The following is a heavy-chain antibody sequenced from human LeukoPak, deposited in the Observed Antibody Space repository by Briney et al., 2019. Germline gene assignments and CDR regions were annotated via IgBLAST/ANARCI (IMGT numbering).Heavy chain of an antibody. CDR2: ISAYNGNT. J-gene: IGHJ5*02. CDR1: GHTFTNYI. V-gene: IGHV1-18*01. CDR3: ARGGNYFRFDP. Sequence: ATVKLSCKASGHTFTNYIISWVRQPPGQGLEWMGWISAYNGNTNYAQKLQGRVTMTTDTSTTTAYMEPRSLRSDDTAVYYCARGGNYFRFDPWGQGTLVTVSS. D-gene: IGHD1-26*01.